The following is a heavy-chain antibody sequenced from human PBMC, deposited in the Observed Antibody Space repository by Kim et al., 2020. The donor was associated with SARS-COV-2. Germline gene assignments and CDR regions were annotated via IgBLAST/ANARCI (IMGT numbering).Heavy chain of an antibody. J-gene: IGHJ4*02. D-gene: IGHD6-13*01. CDR3: ARDFPSDIAAAGFDY. V-gene: IGHV6-1*01. Sequence: VSVKSRITINPDTSKNQFSLQLNSVTPEDTAVYYCARDFPSDIAAAGFDYWGQGTLVTVSS.